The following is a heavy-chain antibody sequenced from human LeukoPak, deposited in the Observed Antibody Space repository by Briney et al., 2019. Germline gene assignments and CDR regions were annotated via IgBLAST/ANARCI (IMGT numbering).Heavy chain of an antibody. D-gene: IGHD3-3*01. Sequence: SETLSLTCTVSGGSISSYYWSWIRQPPGKGLEWIGYIYYSGSTNYNPSLKSRVTISVDTSKNQFSLKLSSVTAADTAVYYCATQGYYDFYDVRPPYGMDVWGQGTTVTVSS. CDR3: ATQGYYDFYDVRPPYGMDV. CDR1: GGSISSYY. J-gene: IGHJ6*02. CDR2: IYYSGST. V-gene: IGHV4-59*01.